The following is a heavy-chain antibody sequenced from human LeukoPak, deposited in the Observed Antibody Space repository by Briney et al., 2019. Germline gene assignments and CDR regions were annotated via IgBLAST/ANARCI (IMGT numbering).Heavy chain of an antibody. CDR2: IYYSGST. V-gene: IGHV4-59*01. CDR3: ARGGIAAACDY. Sequence: PSETLSLTCTVSGGSISSYYWSWIRQPPGKGLEWIGYIYYSGSTNYNPSLKSRVTISVDTSKNQFSLKLSSVTAADTAVYYCARGGIAAACDYWGQGTLVTVSS. J-gene: IGHJ4*02. D-gene: IGHD6-13*01. CDR1: GGSISSYY.